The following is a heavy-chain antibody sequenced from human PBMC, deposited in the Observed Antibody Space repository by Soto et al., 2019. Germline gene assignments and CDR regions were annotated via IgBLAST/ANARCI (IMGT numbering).Heavy chain of an antibody. CDR1: GFTFANYA. CDR3: ARLRSRYFTGFVF. Sequence: PGGSLRLSCAASGFTFANYAISWVRQAPGKGLEWVSGLGGSGGGTYYADSVKGRFTISRDNSKNTVYLQMNSLRAEDTAFYYCARLRSRYFTGFVFWGLETLVTVSS. CDR2: LGGSGGGT. D-gene: IGHD3-3*01. V-gene: IGHV3-23*01. J-gene: IGHJ4*02.